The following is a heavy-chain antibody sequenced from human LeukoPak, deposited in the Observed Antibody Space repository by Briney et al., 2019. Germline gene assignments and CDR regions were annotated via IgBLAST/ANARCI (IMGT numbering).Heavy chain of an antibody. D-gene: IGHD3-3*01. CDR2: IYYSGST. CDR1: GGSISSYY. J-gene: IGHJ5*02. V-gene: IGHV4-59*01. Sequence: SETLSLTCTVSGGSISSYYWSWIRQPPGKGLEWIGYIYYSGSTNYNPSLKSRVTISVDTSKNQFSLKLSSVTAAGTAVYYCARDPTYYDLGWFDPWGQGTLVAVSS. CDR3: ARDPTYYDLGWFDP.